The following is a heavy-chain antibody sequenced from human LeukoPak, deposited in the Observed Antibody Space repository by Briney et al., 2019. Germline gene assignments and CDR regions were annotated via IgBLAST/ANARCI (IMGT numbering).Heavy chain of an antibody. D-gene: IGHD5-12*01. V-gene: IGHV4-59*08. J-gene: IGHJ4*02. CDR2: VYNTGST. Sequence: PSETLSLARTVPGGSLSDYYWSWIRQPPGKGLEWIGYVYNTGSTNCDPSLKSRVTISVDTSKNQFSLKLNSVTAADTAVYYGARRVATYPKYCFDYWGEGTLVTVAS. CDR1: GGSLSDYY. CDR3: ARRVATYPKYCFDY.